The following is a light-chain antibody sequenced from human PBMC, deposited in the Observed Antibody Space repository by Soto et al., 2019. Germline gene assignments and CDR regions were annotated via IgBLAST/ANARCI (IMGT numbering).Light chain of an antibody. CDR3: CSYAGSSTLV. Sequence: HSALTQPRSVSGSPGQSLTISCTGTSSDVGGYSFVSWYQHHPGKAPKLMIYDVSKRPSGVPDRFSGSKSGNTASLSISGLQAEDEADYYCCSYAGSSTLVFGGGTKLTVL. CDR2: DVS. J-gene: IGLJ2*01. CDR1: SSDVGGYSF. V-gene: IGLV2-11*01.